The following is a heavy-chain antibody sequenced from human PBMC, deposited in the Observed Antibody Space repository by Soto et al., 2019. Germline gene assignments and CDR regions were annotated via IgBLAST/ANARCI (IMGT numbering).Heavy chain of an antibody. CDR2: IHPSGDT. J-gene: IGHJ4*02. V-gene: IGHV1-46*01. CDR1: GYQFTTYF. D-gene: IGHD3-10*01. CDR3: ARLYYGFDY. Sequence: ASVKVSCTASGYQFTTYFIHWVRQAPGQGLEWMGMIHPSGDTGYAQKFQGRVTMTTDTSTSTAYMELRSLRSDDTAVYYCARLYYGFDYWGQGTLVTVSS.